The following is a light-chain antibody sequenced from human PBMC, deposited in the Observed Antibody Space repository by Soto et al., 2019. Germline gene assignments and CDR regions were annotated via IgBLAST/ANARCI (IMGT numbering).Light chain of an antibody. J-gene: IGLJ2*01. CDR2: EVS. Sequence: QSALTQPPSASGSPGQSVTISCTGTSSDVGGYNYVSWYQQHPGKAPKVMIYEVSKRPSGVPARFSGSKSGKTASLTVSGLQAEDEADYYCSSYAGSNSVVFGGGTQLTVL. CDR3: SSYAGSNSVV. V-gene: IGLV2-8*01. CDR1: SSDVGGYNY.